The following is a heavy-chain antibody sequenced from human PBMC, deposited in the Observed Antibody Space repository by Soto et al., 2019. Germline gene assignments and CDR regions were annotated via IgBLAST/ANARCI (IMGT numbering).Heavy chain of an antibody. Sequence: PEETLSLTCAVYGGSFSGYYWSWIRQPPGKGLEWIGEINHSGSTNYNPSLKSRVTISVDTSKNQFSLKLSSVTAADTAVYYCARGDLDSGYDYRGTPTDYWGQGTLVTVSS. CDR3: ARGDLDSGYDYRGTPTDY. D-gene: IGHD5-12*01. CDR2: INHSGST. J-gene: IGHJ4*02. V-gene: IGHV4-34*01. CDR1: GGSFSGYY.